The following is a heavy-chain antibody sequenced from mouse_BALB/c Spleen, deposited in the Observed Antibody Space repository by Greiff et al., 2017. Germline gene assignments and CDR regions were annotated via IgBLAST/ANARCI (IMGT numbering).Heavy chain of an antibody. V-gene: IGHV5-4*02. Sequence: EVKLVESGGGLVKPGGSLKLSCAASGFTFSDYYMYWVRQTPEKRLEWVATISDGGSYTYYPDSVKGRFTISRDNAKNNLYLQMSSLKSEDTAMYYCANGDYDDGFAYWGQGTLVTVSA. CDR3: ANGDYDDGFAY. J-gene: IGHJ3*01. CDR1: GFTFSDYY. CDR2: ISDGGSYT. D-gene: IGHD2-4*01.